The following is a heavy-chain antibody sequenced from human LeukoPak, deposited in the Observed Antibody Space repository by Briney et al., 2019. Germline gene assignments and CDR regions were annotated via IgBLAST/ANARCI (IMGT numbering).Heavy chain of an antibody. D-gene: IGHD6-13*01. V-gene: IGHV3-13*01. CDR2: IGTAGDT. CDR1: GFTFSSYD. J-gene: IGHJ3*02. CDR3: ARVGDTYSSSHDAFDI. Sequence: GGSLRLSCAASGFTFSSYDMHWVRQATGKGLEWVSAIGTAGDTYYPGSVKGRFTISRGNAKNSLYLQMNSLRAGDTAVYYCARVGDTYSSSHDAFDIWGQGTMVTVSS.